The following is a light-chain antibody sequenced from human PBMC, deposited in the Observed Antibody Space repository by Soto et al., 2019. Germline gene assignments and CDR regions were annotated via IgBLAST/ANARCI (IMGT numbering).Light chain of an antibody. J-gene: IGKJ1*01. V-gene: IGKV3-11*01. Sequence: IMLTQSTDTLSLSPGERAALSCLASQSVSSYLAWYQQNPGQAPRLLIYDASNRATGIPARFSGSGSGTDFTLAISSLEPEDFAVYYCQQRSNWPWTFGQGTKVDIK. CDR1: QSVSSY. CDR3: QQRSNWPWT. CDR2: DAS.